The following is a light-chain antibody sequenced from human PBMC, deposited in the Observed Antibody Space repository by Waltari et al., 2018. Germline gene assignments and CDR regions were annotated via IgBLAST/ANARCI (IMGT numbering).Light chain of an antibody. J-gene: IGKJ4*01. Sequence: DIVMTQSPDSLAVSLGETATINCESSQSILHRPNNKNYLAWYQHKQGQPPKLLIYWASTRESGVPDRFRGSGSGTNFTLTITSLQAEDVALYYCQQYYNTPALTFGGGTKVQIK. CDR3: QQYYNTPALT. V-gene: IGKV4-1*01. CDR1: QSILHRPNNKNY. CDR2: WAS.